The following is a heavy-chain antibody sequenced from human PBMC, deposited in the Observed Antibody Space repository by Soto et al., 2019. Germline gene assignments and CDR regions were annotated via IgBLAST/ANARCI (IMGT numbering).Heavy chain of an antibody. V-gene: IGHV3-74*01. CDR1: GFTFTNYW. CDR3: TPVFEY. J-gene: IGHJ4*02. Sequence: EVQLVQSGGGSVQPGGSLRLSCAASGFTFTNYWMHWVRQVPGKGLVWVSRIDGVGAGTSYSDSVRGRFTISRDNGENMLYLQMNSLRAEDTAVYYCTPVFEYWGQGTLVTVSS. CDR2: IDGVGAGT.